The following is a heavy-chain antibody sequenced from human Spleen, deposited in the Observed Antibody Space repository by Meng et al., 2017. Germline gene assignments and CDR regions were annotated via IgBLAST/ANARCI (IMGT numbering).Heavy chain of an antibody. D-gene: IGHD3-22*01. V-gene: IGHV4-34*01. CDR3: ARGLKVGYDSSGYYFWFDP. Sequence: ESLKISCAVYGGSFSGYYWSWIRQPPGKGLEWIGEINHSGSTNHNPSLKSRVTISVDTSKNQFSLKLSSVTAADTAVYYCARGLKVGYDSSGYYFWFDPWGQGTLVTVSS. CDR2: INHSGST. CDR1: GGSFSGYY. J-gene: IGHJ5*02.